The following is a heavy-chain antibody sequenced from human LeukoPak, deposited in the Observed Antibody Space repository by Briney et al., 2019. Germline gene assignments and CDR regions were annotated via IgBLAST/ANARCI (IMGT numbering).Heavy chain of an antibody. V-gene: IGHV3-30*02. Sequence: GGSLRLSCAASGFTFSSYGMHWVRQAPGKGLEWVAFIRYDGSNKYYADSVKGRFTISRGNSKNTLYLQMNSLRAEDTAVYYCAKDRGDIVVVPAAILDYWGQGTLVTVSS. D-gene: IGHD2-2*02. J-gene: IGHJ4*02. CDR3: AKDRGDIVVVPAAILDY. CDR1: GFTFSSYG. CDR2: IRYDGSNK.